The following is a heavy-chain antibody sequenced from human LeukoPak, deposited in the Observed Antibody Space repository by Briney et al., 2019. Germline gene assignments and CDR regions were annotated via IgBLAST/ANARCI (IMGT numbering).Heavy chain of an antibody. D-gene: IGHD6-19*01. CDR1: GYSFTDYY. V-gene: IGHV1-2*02. CDR3: ARDLGRDGSGWYPYHDY. CDR2: ISPRSGDT. Sequence: ASVKVSCKASGYSFTDYYMHWVRQAPGQGLEWMGWISPRSGDTSYAQKFQGRVTLTRDTSISTAYMELSRLTSDDTAVYYCARDLGRDGSGWYPYHDYWGQGTRVTVSS. J-gene: IGHJ4*02.